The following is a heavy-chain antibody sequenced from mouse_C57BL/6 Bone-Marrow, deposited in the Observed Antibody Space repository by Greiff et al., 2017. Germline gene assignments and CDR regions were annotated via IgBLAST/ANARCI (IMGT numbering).Heavy chain of an antibody. CDR3: ARAGSSFYFDY. CDR1: GFTFSDYG. D-gene: IGHD1-1*01. Sequence: EVKLMESGGGLVKPGGSLKLSCAASGFTFSDYGMLWVRQAPEKGLEWVAYISSGSSTIYYADTVKGRFTISRDNAKNTLFLQMTSLRSEDTAMYYCARAGSSFYFDYWGQGTTLTVSS. V-gene: IGHV5-17*01. CDR2: ISSGSSTI. J-gene: IGHJ2*01.